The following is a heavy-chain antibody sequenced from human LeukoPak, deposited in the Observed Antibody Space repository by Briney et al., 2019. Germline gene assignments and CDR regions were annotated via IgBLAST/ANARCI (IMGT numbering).Heavy chain of an antibody. V-gene: IGHV4-59*11. D-gene: IGHD2-21*02. CDR1: NGSISSHF. CDR3: ARLRPLLDQLLFFAFDS. J-gene: IGHJ4*02. Sequence: MASETLSLTCTVSNGSISSHFWTWVWQPPGKGLEWIGYIHFSGSTNYNPSLKSRVTMSLDTSKNQFSLKLSSVTTADTAIFYCARLRPLLDQLLFFAFDSWGQGTLVTVSS. CDR2: IHFSGST.